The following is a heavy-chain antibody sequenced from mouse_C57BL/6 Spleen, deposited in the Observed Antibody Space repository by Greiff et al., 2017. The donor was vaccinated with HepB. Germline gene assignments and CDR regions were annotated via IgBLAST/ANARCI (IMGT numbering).Heavy chain of an antibody. CDR1: GYTFTSYW. D-gene: IGHD2-5*01. CDR3: ARYSNYVYFDY. J-gene: IGHJ2*01. Sequence: QVQLQQSGAELVKPGASVKLSCKASGYTFTSYWMHWVKQRPGQGLEWIGMIHPNSGSTNYNEKFKSKATLTVDKSSSTAYMQLSSLTSEDSAVYYCARYSNYVYFDYWGQGTTLTVSS. V-gene: IGHV1-64*01. CDR2: IHPNSGST.